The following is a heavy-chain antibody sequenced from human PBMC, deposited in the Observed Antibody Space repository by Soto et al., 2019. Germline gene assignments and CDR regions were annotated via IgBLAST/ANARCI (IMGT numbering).Heavy chain of an antibody. J-gene: IGHJ4*02. Sequence: SETVSLTCTVCGGSISRISHSWGWIRQSPWQWLEWIGNIFYNGITYYNPSLKSLVTISADTSKNHFSLKMRSVTVADTAVYYCARLVAGTQYYLGLWGQGSLVTVSS. CDR1: GGSISRISHS. V-gene: IGHV4-39*02. CDR3: ARLVAGTQYYLGL. CDR2: IFYNGIT. D-gene: IGHD1-1*01.